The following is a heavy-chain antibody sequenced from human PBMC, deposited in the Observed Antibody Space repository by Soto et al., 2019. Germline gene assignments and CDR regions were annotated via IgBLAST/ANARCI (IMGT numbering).Heavy chain of an antibody. CDR3: ARWGAGGGARWFGP. CDR2: IDPSASNT. D-gene: IGHD6-13*01. V-gene: IGHV5-10-1*01. CDR1: GYSFTSYW. J-gene: IGHJ5*02. Sequence: EVQLVQSGAEVKKPGESLRISCKGSGYSFTSYWISWVRQMPGKGLEWMGMIDPSASNTNYSPSFQGHVTISADKSINTAYVQWSSLKAAETAMYYCARWGAGGGARWFGPWGQGTLVSVSS.